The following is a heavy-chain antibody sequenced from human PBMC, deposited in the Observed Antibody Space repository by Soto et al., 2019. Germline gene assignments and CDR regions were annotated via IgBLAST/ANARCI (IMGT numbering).Heavy chain of an antibody. Sequence: PSETLSLTCVVSGGSISSGGYSWGRIRQPPGKGLEWIGYMYHSGSTYYNPSLKSRVTISVDTSKNQFSLKLSSVTAADAAVYYCASYGRGTYYYGYYFHHWGQGTPVTVSS. V-gene: IGHV4-30-2*01. J-gene: IGHJ4*02. D-gene: IGHD3-10*01. CDR3: ASYGRGTYYYGYYFHH. CDR2: MYHSGST. CDR1: GGSISSGGYS.